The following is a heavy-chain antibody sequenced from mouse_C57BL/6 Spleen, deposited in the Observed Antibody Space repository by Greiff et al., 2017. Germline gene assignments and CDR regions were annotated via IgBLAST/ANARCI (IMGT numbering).Heavy chain of an antibody. V-gene: IGHV5-2*03. D-gene: IGHD2-2*01. CDR1: EYEFPSHD. CDR2: INSDGGST. J-gene: IGHJ3*01. CDR3: ARDGYDGAWFAY. Sequence: EVKLVESGGGLVQPGASLKLSCESNEYEFPSHDMSWVRKTPEKRLELVAAINSDGGSTYYPDTMERRFIISRDNTKKTLYLQMSSLRSEDTALYYCARDGYDGAWFAYWGQGTLVTVSA.